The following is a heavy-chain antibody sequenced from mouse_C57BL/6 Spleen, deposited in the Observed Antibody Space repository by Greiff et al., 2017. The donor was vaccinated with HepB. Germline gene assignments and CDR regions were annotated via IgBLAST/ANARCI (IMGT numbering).Heavy chain of an antibody. Sequence: EVQLVESGGGLVQPGGSLSLSCAASGFTFTDYYMSWVRQPPGKALEWLGFIRNKANGYTTEYSASVKGRFTISRDNSQSILYLQMNALRAEDSATYYCARSYGYDAFAYWGQRTLVTVSA. CDR2: IRNKANGYTT. V-gene: IGHV7-3*01. CDR3: ARSYGYDAFAY. CDR1: GFTFTDYY. D-gene: IGHD2-2*01. J-gene: IGHJ3*01.